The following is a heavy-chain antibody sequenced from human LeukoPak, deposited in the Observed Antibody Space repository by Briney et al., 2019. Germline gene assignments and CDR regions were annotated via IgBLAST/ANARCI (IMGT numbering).Heavy chain of an antibody. D-gene: IGHD3-3*01. J-gene: IGHJ4*02. CDR3: ARDFDYDFWRGYPYFDL. CDR1: GFTFSFYT. V-gene: IGHV3-21*01. Sequence: GGSLRLSCSASGFTFSFYTMNWVRQPPGKGLEWVSSIGGRTTSISYAHSVEGRFTISRDSAKHSLFLQMNSLRAEDTAVYYCARDFDYDFWRGYPYFDLWGQGTLVTVSS. CDR2: IGGRTTSI.